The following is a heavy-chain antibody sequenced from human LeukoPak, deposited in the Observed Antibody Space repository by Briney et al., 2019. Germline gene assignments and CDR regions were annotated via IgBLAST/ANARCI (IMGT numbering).Heavy chain of an antibody. J-gene: IGHJ4*02. CDR3: ARTARQDLRYFDWLLSFDY. CDR2: IIPIFGTA. CDR1: GGTFSSYA. D-gene: IGHD3-9*01. V-gene: IGHV1-69*13. Sequence: ASGKVSCKASGGTFSSYAISWVRQAPGQGLEWMGGIIPIFGTANYAQKCQGRVTITADESTSTAYIDLSSLRSEDTAVYYCARTARQDLRYFDWLLSFDYWGQGTLVTVSS.